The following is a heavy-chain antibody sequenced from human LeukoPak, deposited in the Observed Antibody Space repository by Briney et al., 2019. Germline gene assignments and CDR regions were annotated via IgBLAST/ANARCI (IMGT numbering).Heavy chain of an antibody. J-gene: IGHJ4*02. CDR1: GFTFNSYG. CDR2: ISYDGSNK. Sequence: GGSLRLSCAASGFTFNSYGIHWVRQAPGKGLEWVAVISYDGSNKYYADSVKGRFTISRDNSKNTLYLQMNSLRAEDTAVYYCAKDRNYYDSSGPLDYWGQGTLVTVSS. V-gene: IGHV3-30*18. CDR3: AKDRNYYDSSGPLDY. D-gene: IGHD3-22*01.